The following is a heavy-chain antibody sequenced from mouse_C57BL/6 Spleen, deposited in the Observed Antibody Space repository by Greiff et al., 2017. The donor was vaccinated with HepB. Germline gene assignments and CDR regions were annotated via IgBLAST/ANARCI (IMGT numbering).Heavy chain of an antibody. Sequence: EVKVVESGGGLVKPGGSLKLSCAASGFTFSSYAMSWVRQTPEKRLEWVATISDGGSYTYYPDNVKGRFTISRDNAKNNLYLQMSHLKSEDTAMYYCARGALYYDDDFSYFDYWGQGTTLTVSS. CDR2: ISDGGSYT. CDR1: GFTFSSYA. V-gene: IGHV5-4*03. CDR3: ARGALYYDDDFSYFDY. D-gene: IGHD2-4*01. J-gene: IGHJ2*01.